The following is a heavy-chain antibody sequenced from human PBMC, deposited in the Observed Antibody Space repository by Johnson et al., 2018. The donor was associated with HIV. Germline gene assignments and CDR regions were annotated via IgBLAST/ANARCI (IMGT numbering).Heavy chain of an antibody. V-gene: IGHV3-7*01. Sequence: EMQLVESGGGLVQPGGSLRLSCAASGFTFSSYWMSWVRQAPGKGLEWVANIKQDGSEKYYVDSVKGRFTISRDNAKNSLYLQMKSLRAEDTAVYFCAKVHIAARWSDAFDIWGQGTMVTVSS. D-gene: IGHD6-6*01. CDR3: AKVHIAARWSDAFDI. CDR1: GFTFSSYW. J-gene: IGHJ3*02. CDR2: IKQDGSEK.